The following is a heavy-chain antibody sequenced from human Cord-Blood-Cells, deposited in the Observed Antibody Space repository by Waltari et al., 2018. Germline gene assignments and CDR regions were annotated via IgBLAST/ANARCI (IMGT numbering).Heavy chain of an antibody. V-gene: IGHV4-34*01. CDR3: ARLRKRSWYFDL. Sequence: QVQLQQWGAGLLKPSETLSLTCAVYGGSFSGYYWIWIRQPPGKGLEWIGEINHSGSTNYNPSLKSRVTISVDTSKNQFSLKLSSVTAADTAVYYCARLRKRSWYFDLWGRGTLVTVSS. J-gene: IGHJ2*01. CDR2: INHSGST. CDR1: GGSFSGYY.